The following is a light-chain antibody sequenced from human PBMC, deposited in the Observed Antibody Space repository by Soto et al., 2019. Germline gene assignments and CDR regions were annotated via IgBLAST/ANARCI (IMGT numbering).Light chain of an antibody. CDR1: QSVSSY. CDR3: QQRSNWPWT. V-gene: IGKV3-11*01. CDR2: DAS. Sequence: EIVLTQSPATLSLSPGERATLSCRASQSVSSYLAWYQQKPGQAPRLLIYDASNRATGIPARFSGSGSGTDFTLTISSLEPEGFAVYYCQQRSNWPWTCGQGTKVEIK. J-gene: IGKJ1*01.